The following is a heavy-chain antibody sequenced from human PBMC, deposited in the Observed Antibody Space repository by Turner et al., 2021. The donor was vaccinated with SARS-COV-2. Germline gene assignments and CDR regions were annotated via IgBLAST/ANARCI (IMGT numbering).Heavy chain of an antibody. V-gene: IGHV3-30*18. J-gene: IGHJ4*02. D-gene: IGHD2-2*01. CDR2: IAFDGSNK. CDR3: AKRGSCSNNKCYLDY. Sequence: QVQLVESGGGLVQPGMSLRLSCAASGFRFNPYGMHWVRQAPGKGLEWVALIAFDGSNKVYADSVKGRFTISRDNSKNTLYLQMNSLRAEDTAVYYCAKRGSCSNNKCYLDYWGQGILVTVSS. CDR1: GFRFNPYG.